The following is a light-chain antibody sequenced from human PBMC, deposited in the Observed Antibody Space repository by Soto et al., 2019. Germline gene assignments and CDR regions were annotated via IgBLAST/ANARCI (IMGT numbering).Light chain of an antibody. J-gene: IGLJ1*01. CDR1: STNVGNGYDS. CDR3: IAYTTNINPDV. Sequence: QSALTQPASVSGTPGQSITISCSGTSTNVGNGYDSVYWYQHHPGKAPKLIIYEVVHRSSGVSNRFSGSKSGNSPSLAISGLQSEDEADYYCIAYTTNINPDVFGAGTKLTV. V-gene: IGLV2-14*01. CDR2: EVV.